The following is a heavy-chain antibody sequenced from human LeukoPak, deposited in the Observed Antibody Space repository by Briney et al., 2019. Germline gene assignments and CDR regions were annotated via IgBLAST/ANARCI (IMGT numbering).Heavy chain of an antibody. Sequence: PGGSLRLSCAASGFTVSSNYMSWVRQAPGKGLEWVSVIYSGGSTYYADSVKGRFTISRDNAKNSLYLQMNSLRAEDTAVYYCARSGMYYDYVWGSFYWGQGTLVTVSS. CDR1: GFTVSSNY. J-gene: IGHJ4*02. D-gene: IGHD3-16*01. V-gene: IGHV3-53*01. CDR3: ARSGMYYDYVWGSFY. CDR2: IYSGGST.